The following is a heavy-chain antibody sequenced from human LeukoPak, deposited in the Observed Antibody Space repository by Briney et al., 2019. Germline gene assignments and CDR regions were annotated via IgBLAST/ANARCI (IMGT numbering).Heavy chain of an antibody. CDR1: GFTFSSYG. CDR2: IWCDGSNK. V-gene: IGHV3-33*01. D-gene: IGHD4-17*01. J-gene: IGHJ4*02. CDR3: ARGQTTVTVDY. Sequence: PGRSLRLSCAASGFTFSSYGMHWVRQAPGKGLEWVAVIWCDGSNKYYADSVKGRFTISRDNSKNTLYLQMNSLRAEDTAVYYRARGQTTVTVDYWGQGTLVTVSS.